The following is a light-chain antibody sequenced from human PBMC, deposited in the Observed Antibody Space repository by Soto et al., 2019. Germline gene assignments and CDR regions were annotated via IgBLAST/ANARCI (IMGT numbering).Light chain of an antibody. V-gene: IGLV1-44*01. CDR2: TNN. J-gene: IGLJ2*01. CDR1: TSNLGGNT. CDR3: AAWDDSLNAVV. Sequence: QAVLTQPPSVSGTPGHKVSISCSGSTSNLGGNTVNWYQQLPGTAPKLLIYTNNQRPSGVPDRFSGSKSGTSASLAISGLRSEDEADFYCAAWDDSLNAVVFGGGTKLT.